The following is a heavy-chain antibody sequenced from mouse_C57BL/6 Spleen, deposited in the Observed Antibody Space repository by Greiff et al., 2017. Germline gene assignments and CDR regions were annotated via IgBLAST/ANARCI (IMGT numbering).Heavy chain of an antibody. CDR3: ARDQLGLDY. Sequence: EVKVVESGGGLVQPGGSLKLSCAASGFTFSSYAMSWVRQTPEKRLEWVATISDGGSYTYYPDNVKGRFTISRDNAKNNLYLQMSHLKSEDTAMYYCARDQLGLDYWGQGTTLTVSS. J-gene: IGHJ2*01. CDR1: GFTFSSYA. V-gene: IGHV5-4*01. D-gene: IGHD4-1*02. CDR2: ISDGGSYT.